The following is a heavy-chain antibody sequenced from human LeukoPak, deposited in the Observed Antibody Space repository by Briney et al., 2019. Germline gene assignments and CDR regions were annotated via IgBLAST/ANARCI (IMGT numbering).Heavy chain of an antibody. Sequence: GGSLRLSCAASGFTFSSYEMNWVRQAPGKGLEWVSYISSSGSTIYYADSVKGRFTISRDNAKNSLYLQMNSLRAEDTAVYYCARVLGYYGSGQLDYWGQGTLVTVSS. CDR2: ISSSGSTI. V-gene: IGHV3-48*03. CDR3: ARVLGYYGSGQLDY. CDR1: GFTFSSYE. D-gene: IGHD3-10*01. J-gene: IGHJ4*02.